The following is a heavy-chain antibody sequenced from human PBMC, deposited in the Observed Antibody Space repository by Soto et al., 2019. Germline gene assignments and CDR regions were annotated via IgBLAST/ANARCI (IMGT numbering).Heavy chain of an antibody. J-gene: IGHJ6*02. Sequence: PGRSLRLSCAASGFTFSSYSMNWVRQAPGKGLEWVAAISNNRSNKYYADSVKGRFTISRDNSKNTLYLQMNSLRAEDTAVYYCAKVSSMADYYYYGMDVWGQGTTVTVS. V-gene: IGHV3-21*01. CDR2: ISNNRSNK. CDR1: GFTFSSYS. CDR3: AKVSSMADYYYYGMDV.